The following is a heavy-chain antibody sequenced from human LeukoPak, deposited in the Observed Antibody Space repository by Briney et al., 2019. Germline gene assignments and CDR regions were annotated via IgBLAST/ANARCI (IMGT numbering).Heavy chain of an antibody. D-gene: IGHD3-16*02. CDR2: IYYSGST. Sequence: SETLSLTCAVYGGSFSGYYWSWIRQPPGKGLEWIGYIYYSGSTNYNPSLKSRVTISVDTSKNQFSLRLSSVTAADTAVYYCARQRVRLRSNDAFDIWGQGTMVTVSS. J-gene: IGHJ3*02. CDR1: GGSFSGYY. V-gene: IGHV4-59*01. CDR3: ARQRVRLRSNDAFDI.